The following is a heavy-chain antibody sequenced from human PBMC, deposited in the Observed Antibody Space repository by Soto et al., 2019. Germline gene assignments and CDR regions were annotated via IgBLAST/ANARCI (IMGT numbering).Heavy chain of an antibody. CDR3: AKDLYSSGWYDWFDP. Sequence: EVQLLESGGGLVQPGGSLRLSCAASGFTFSSYAMSWVRQAPGKGLEWVSAISGSGGSTYYADSVKGRFTISRDNSKNTLYLHMNSLRADDTAVYYCAKDLYSSGWYDWFDPWGQGSLVTVSS. V-gene: IGHV3-23*01. CDR1: GFTFSSYA. J-gene: IGHJ5*02. D-gene: IGHD6-19*01. CDR2: ISGSGGST.